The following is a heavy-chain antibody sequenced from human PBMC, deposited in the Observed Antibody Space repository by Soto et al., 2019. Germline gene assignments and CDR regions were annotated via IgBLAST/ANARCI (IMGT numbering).Heavy chain of an antibody. CDR3: ATGYSSGRCDY. J-gene: IGHJ4*02. CDR1: GLTFNNYG. D-gene: IGHD5-18*01. V-gene: IGHV3-20*01. Sequence: EVQLVESGGGAIRPGGSMRLSCSASGLTFNNYGMGWVRQAPGKGLEWVYGINWNGGSTGYADSVKGRFTISRDNAQNSLYLQMNSLRVEDTALYHCATGYSSGRCDYWGQGTLVTVSS. CDR2: INWNGGST.